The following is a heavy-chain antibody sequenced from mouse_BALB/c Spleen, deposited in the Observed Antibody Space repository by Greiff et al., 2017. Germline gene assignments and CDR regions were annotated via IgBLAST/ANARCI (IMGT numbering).Heavy chain of an antibody. CDR3: ARDRRYDGYFDV. D-gene: IGHD2-14*01. CDR2: IRNKANGYTT. CDR1: GFTFTDYY. Sequence: VQLKESGGGLVQPGGSLRLSCATSGFTFTDYYMSWVRQPPGKALEWLGFIRNKANGYTTEYSASVKGRFTISRDNSQSILYLQMNTLRAEDSATYYCARDRRYDGYFDVWGAGTTVTVSS. J-gene: IGHJ1*01. V-gene: IGHV7-3*02.